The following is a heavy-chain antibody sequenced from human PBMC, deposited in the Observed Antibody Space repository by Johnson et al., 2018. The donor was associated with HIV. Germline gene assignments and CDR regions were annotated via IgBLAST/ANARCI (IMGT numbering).Heavy chain of an antibody. CDR1: GFTFEDYG. V-gene: IGHV3-20*04. CDR2: INGHGGST. CDR3: ARGRLISMIVSAGAFDI. D-gene: IGHD3-22*01. Sequence: VQLVESGGGALRPGASLRPSCLVSGFTFEDYGMSWVRQAPGKGLEWVSAINGHGGSTTYADSVKGRFIISRDNAKNSLYLQMNSLRDEDTAFYYCARGRLISMIVSAGAFDIWGQGTMVTVSS. J-gene: IGHJ3*02.